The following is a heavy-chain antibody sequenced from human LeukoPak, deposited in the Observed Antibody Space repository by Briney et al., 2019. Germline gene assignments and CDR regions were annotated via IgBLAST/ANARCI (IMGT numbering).Heavy chain of an antibody. Sequence: GGSLRLSCAASGFTFSSYGMHWVRQAPGKGLEWVAFIRYDGSNKYYADSVKGRFTISRDNSRNTLYLQMNSLRAEDTAVYYCAKDPRYYDILTGHFWGQGTLVTVSS. J-gene: IGHJ4*02. CDR1: GFTFSSYG. CDR2: IRYDGSNK. CDR3: AKDPRYYDILTGHF. D-gene: IGHD3-9*01. V-gene: IGHV3-30*02.